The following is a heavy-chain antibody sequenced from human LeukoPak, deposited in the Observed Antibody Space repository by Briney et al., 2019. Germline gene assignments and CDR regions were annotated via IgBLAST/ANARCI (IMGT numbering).Heavy chain of an antibody. V-gene: IGHV4-34*01. CDR2: INHSGST. CDR3: ATSGWNDANYFDY. J-gene: IGHJ4*02. D-gene: IGHD1-1*01. CDR1: GGSFSGYD. Sequence: SETPSLTCAVYGGSFSGYDWIWIRQPPGKGLEWIAEINHSGSTNYNPSLKSRVTISVDTSKNQFSLKLRSATAADTAVYYCATSGWNDANYFDYWGQGTLVTVSS.